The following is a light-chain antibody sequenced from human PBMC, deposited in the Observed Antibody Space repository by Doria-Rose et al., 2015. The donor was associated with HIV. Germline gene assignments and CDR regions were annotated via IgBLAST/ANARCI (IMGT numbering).Light chain of an antibody. J-gene: IGLJ1*01. V-gene: IGLV1-40*01. CDR2: GNT. Sequence: QSVLTQPPSVSGAPGQRVAISCTGSSSNIGAGFDGNWYQQIPGPAPQLLIHGNTNRPSGVPDRFSGSKSGTSASLAISGLRAEDEADYYCQSYDSRLSVYVFGTGTKVTV. CDR1: SSNIGAGFD. CDR3: QSYDSRLSVYV.